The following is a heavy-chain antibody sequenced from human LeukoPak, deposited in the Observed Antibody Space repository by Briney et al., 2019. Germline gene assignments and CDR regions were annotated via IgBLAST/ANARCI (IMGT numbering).Heavy chain of an antibody. J-gene: IGHJ4*02. CDR1: GYIFTNYG. Sequence: GASVKVSCKASGYIFTNYGISWVRQAPGQGLEWMGQINPYNGNTNYVQKVQGRVTMTTDTSTYTAYVELRSLASGDTAIYFCARVTGSSISSRSLLYWGQGTLVTVS. D-gene: IGHD6-13*01. CDR2: INPYNGNT. CDR3: ARVTGSSISSRSLLY. V-gene: IGHV1-18*01.